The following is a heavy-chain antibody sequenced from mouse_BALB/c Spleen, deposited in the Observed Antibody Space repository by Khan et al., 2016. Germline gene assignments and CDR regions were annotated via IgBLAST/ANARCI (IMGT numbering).Heavy chain of an antibody. CDR3: ARDIGGRGFAY. CDR2: IRNKANGYTT. J-gene: IGHJ3*01. D-gene: IGHD1-1*01. CDR1: GFTFTDYY. Sequence: EVELVESGGGLVQPGGSLRLSCATSGFTFTDYYMSWVRQPPGKALEWLGFIRNKANGYTTEYSASVKGRFTISRDNSQSILDLQMNTLRAEDSATYYCARDIGGRGFAYWGQGTLVTVSA. V-gene: IGHV7-3*02.